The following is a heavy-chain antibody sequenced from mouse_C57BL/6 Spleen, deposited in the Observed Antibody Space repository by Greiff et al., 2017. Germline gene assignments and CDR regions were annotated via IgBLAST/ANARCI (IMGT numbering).Heavy chain of an antibody. J-gene: IGHJ2*01. V-gene: IGHV1-15*01. D-gene: IGHD2-4*01. CDR3: TRGNDYDGGAFDY. Sequence: QVQLQQSGAELVRPGASVTLSCKASGYTFTDYEMHWVKQTPVPGLEWIGAIDPETGGTAYNQKFKGKAILTADKSSSTAYMELRSLTSEDSAVYYCTRGNDYDGGAFDYWGQGTTLTVSS. CDR1: GYTFTDYE. CDR2: IDPETGGT.